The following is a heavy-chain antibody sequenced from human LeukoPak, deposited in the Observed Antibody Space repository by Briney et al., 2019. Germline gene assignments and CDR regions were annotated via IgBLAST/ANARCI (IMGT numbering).Heavy chain of an antibody. V-gene: IGHV4-59*08. CDR2: TYYGGTT. Sequence: SETPSLTCSVSGASVTGTYWSWVRQTPGKGLEWIAYTYYGGTTEYNPSLKSRGTISVDTSKNHFSLDLRSVTAADTAVYFCARLGLYDGYTHDSWGQGTLVTVSS. J-gene: IGHJ4*02. CDR3: ARLGLYDGYTHDS. CDR1: GASVTGTY. D-gene: IGHD5-24*01.